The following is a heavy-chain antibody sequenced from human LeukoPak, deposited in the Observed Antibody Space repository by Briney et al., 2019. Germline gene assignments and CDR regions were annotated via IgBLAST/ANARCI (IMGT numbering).Heavy chain of an antibody. Sequence: PGGSLRLSCAASGFTFSNYSMNWVRQAPGMGLEWISSISSSSSYIYYADSVKGRFTISRDNARKSLYLQMNTLRAEDTAVYYCARGSDTAMVLFSCFDYWGQGTLVTVSS. D-gene: IGHD5-18*01. J-gene: IGHJ4*02. V-gene: IGHV3-21*01. CDR1: GFTFSNYS. CDR2: ISSSSSYI. CDR3: ARGSDTAMVLFSCFDY.